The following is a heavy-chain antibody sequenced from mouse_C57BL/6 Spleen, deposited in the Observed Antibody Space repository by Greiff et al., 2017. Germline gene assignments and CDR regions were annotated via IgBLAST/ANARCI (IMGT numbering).Heavy chain of an antibody. J-gene: IGHJ2*01. D-gene: IGHD1-1*01. CDR2: IWSGGST. CDR1: GFSLTSYG. Sequence: VKLVESGPGLVQPSQSLSITCTVSGFSLTSYGVHWVRQSPGKGLEWLGVIWSGGSTDYNAAFISRLSISKDNSKSQVFFKMNSLQADDTAIYYCARNGGTTVVYFDYWGQGTTLTVSS. V-gene: IGHV2-2*01. CDR3: ARNGGTTVVYFDY.